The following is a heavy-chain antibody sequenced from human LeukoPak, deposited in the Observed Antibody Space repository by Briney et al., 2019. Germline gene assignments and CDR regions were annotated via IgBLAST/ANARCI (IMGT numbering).Heavy chain of an antibody. V-gene: IGHV1-18*01. Sequence: ASVKVSCKASGYTFTSYGISWVRQAPGQGLEWMGWISAYNGNTNYAQKLQGRVTMTTDTSTSTAYMELSSLRSEDTAVYYCAGDLGDSSTGWIFNAMDVWGQGTTVTVSS. D-gene: IGHD6-19*01. CDR2: ISAYNGNT. J-gene: IGHJ6*02. CDR1: GYTFTSYG. CDR3: AGDLGDSSTGWIFNAMDV.